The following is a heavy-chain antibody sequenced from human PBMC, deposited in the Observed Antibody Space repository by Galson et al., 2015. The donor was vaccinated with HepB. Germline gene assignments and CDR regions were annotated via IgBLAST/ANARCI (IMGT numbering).Heavy chain of an antibody. CDR3: ATDFDWLLYSRWEALL. Sequence: SLRLSCAASGFTFSSYGMHWVRQAPGKGLEWVAVISYDGSNKYYADSVKGRFTISRDNSKNTLYLQMNSLRAEDTAVYYCATDFDWLLYSRWEALLWGQGTLVTVSS. J-gene: IGHJ4*02. CDR2: ISYDGSNK. CDR1: GFTFSSYG. D-gene: IGHD3-9*01. V-gene: IGHV3-30*03.